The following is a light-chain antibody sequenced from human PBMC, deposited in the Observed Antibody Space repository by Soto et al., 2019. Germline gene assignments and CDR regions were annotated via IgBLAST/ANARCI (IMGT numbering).Light chain of an antibody. CDR3: QQYGSSPPRT. J-gene: IGKJ1*01. CDR1: HSVSNDF. Sequence: EKVVAQSGDILSFSPGQRVTLSCRPSHSVSNDFLAWYQQKPGQAPRLLIYGASTRGTDVPDRFSGSGSGADFTLTISRLEPEDFAVYYCQQYGSSPPRTFGQGTKVDI. V-gene: IGKV3-20*01. CDR2: GAS.